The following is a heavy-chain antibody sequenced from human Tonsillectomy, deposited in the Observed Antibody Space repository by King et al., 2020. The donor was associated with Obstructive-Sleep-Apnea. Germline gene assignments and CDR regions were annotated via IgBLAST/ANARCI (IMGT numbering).Heavy chain of an antibody. CDR1: AGSFSDYY. V-gene: IGHV4-34*01. CDR2: IHHSGST. CDR3: ASGSGAAAVNWFDP. J-gene: IGHJ5*02. D-gene: IGHD6-13*01. Sequence: VQLQQWGAGLLKPSETLSLTCAVFAGSFSDYYWSWIRQPPGKGLEWIGEIHHSGSTNYNPSLKSRVTISVDMSKNQFSLKLGSVTAADTAGYYCASGSGAAAVNWFDPWGQGTLVTVAS.